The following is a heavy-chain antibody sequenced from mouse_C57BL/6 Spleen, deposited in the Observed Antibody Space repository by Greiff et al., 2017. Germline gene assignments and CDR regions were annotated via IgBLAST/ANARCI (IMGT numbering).Heavy chain of an antibody. Sequence: VQLQQSGAELVKPGASVKLSCKASGYTFTEYTIHWVKQRPGQGLEWIGWFFPGSGSIKYNEHFNDKATLTADKSSSSVYMELSRLTSEDSAVYFCSRHSYQGYYDAMDYWGQGTSVTVSS. V-gene: IGHV1-62-2*01. CDR3: SRHSYQGYYDAMDY. J-gene: IGHJ4*01. CDR2: FFPGSGSI. CDR1: GYTFTEYT. D-gene: IGHD1-1*01.